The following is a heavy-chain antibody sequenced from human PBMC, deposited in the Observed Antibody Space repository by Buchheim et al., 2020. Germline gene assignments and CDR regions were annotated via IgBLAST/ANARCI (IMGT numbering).Heavy chain of an antibody. J-gene: IGHJ4*02. CDR1: GFTFSSYW. CDR2: IEPDGSET. V-gene: IGHV3-7*01. CDR3: ARVSGPLDY. Sequence: EVQLVESGGGLVQPGGSLRLSCAASGFTFSSYWMNWVRQAPGKGLEWVATIEPDGSETDYVVSGKGRFTIYRDNTKNSLYLQVNSLRVEDTAVYYCARVSGPLDYWGQGTL.